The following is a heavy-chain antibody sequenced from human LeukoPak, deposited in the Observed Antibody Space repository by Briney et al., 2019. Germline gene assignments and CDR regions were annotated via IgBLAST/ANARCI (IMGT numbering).Heavy chain of an antibody. J-gene: IGHJ4*02. CDR3: AKGASEWLVLGSIDY. V-gene: IGHV3-9*03. CDR1: GFTFDDYA. Sequence: GRSLRLSCAASGFTFDDYAMHWVRQAPGKGLEWVSGISWNSGSIGYADSVKGRFTISRDNAKNSPYLQMNSLRAEDMALYYCAKGASEWLVLGSIDYWGQGTPVTVSS. D-gene: IGHD6-19*01. CDR2: ISWNSGSI.